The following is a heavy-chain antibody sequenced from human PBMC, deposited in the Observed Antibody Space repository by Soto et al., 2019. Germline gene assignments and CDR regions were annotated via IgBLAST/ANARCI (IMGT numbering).Heavy chain of an antibody. V-gene: IGHV5-10-1*01. J-gene: IGHJ4*02. CDR3: ARQMRLRPGGRVTVY. Sequence: GESLKISCKGSGYSFTSYWISWVRQMPGKGLEWMGRIDPSDSYTNYSPSFQGHVTISADKSISTAYLQWSSLKASDTAMYYCARQMRLRPGGRVTVYWGQGTLVTVSS. CDR1: GYSFTSYW. CDR2: IDPSDSYT. D-gene: IGHD5-12*01.